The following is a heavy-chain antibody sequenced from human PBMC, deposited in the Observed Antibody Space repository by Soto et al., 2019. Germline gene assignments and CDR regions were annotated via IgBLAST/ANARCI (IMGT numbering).Heavy chain of an antibody. CDR2: ISSGGGSP. CDR1: GFTFSDYA. Sequence: GGSLRLSCAASGFTFSDYAMSWVRQAPGKGLEWVSSISSGGGSPYYADSVKGRFTISRNNSKSTLFLQMNSLRAEDTAVYYCAKGDGRIVPRHFDYWGQGTLVTVSS. V-gene: IGHV3-23*01. CDR3: AKGDGRIVPRHFDY. D-gene: IGHD1-26*01. J-gene: IGHJ4*02.